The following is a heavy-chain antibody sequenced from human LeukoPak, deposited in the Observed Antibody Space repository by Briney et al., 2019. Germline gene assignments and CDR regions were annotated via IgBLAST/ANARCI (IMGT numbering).Heavy chain of an antibody. Sequence: SETLPLTCTVSGGSISSYYWSWIRQPPGKGLEWIGYIYYSGSTNYNPSLKSRVTISVDTSKNQFSLKLSSVTAADTAVYYCARGKYSSGWFLDYWGQGTLVIVSS. J-gene: IGHJ4*02. D-gene: IGHD6-19*01. CDR3: ARGKYSSGWFLDY. V-gene: IGHV4-59*01. CDR1: GGSISSYY. CDR2: IYYSGST.